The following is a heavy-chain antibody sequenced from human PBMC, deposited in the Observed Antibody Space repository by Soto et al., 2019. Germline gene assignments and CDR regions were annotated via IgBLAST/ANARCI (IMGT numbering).Heavy chain of an antibody. CDR1: GGTFSSYA. CDR2: IIPIFGTA. V-gene: IGHV1-69*13. Sequence: SVKVSCKASGGTFSSYAISWVRQAPGQGLEWMGGIIPIFGTANYAQKFQGRVTITADESTSTAYMELSSLRSEDTAVYYCARGGKYYYGSGSYRNYYYGMDVWGQGALVTVSS. D-gene: IGHD3-10*01. J-gene: IGHJ6*02. CDR3: ARGGKYYYGSGSYRNYYYGMDV.